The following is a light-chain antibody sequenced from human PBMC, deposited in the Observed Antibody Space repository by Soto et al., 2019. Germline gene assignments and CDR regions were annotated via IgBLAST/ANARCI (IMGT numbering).Light chain of an antibody. J-gene: IGKJ1*01. V-gene: IGKV3-11*01. CDR3: QQRSNWPWK. CDR1: QSVRSY. CDR2: DAS. Sequence: EIVLTQSPATLSLSPGERATLSCRASQSVRSYLAWYQQKPGQAPRLLIYDASNRATGIPARFSGSGSGTDFNLTISSLEPEDVALYYCQQRSNWPWKFGQGTKVEIK.